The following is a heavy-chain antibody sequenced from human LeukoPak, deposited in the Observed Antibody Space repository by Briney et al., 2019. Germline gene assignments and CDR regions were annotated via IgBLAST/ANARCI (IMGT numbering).Heavy chain of an antibody. Sequence: SVKVSCKASGGTFSSYAISWVRQAPGQGLEWMGGIIHIFGTANYAQKFQGRITITADESTSTAYMELSSLRSEDTAVYYCARAKSMIVVANAFDIWGQGTMVTVSS. V-gene: IGHV1-69*13. D-gene: IGHD3-22*01. CDR3: ARAKSMIVVANAFDI. J-gene: IGHJ3*02. CDR1: GGTFSSYA. CDR2: IIHIFGTA.